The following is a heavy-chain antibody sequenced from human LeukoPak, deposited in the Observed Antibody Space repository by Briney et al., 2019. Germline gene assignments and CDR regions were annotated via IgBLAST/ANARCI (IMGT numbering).Heavy chain of an antibody. V-gene: IGHV3-23*01. Sequence: GESLRLSCAASGFTFSENAMIWVRQAPGKGLEWVSSISGSGGSAYYVDSVQGRFTISRDNSKKTLYLQMSSLRAEDTALYYCANPHRFGSPFDYWGQGILVTVSS. CDR3: ANPHRFGSPFDY. D-gene: IGHD3-10*01. CDR2: ISGSGGSA. J-gene: IGHJ4*02. CDR1: GFTFSENA.